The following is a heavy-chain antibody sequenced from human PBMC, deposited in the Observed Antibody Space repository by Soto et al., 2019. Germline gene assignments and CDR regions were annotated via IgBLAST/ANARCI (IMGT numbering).Heavy chain of an antibody. J-gene: IGHJ4*02. D-gene: IGHD3-9*01. CDR1: AFSFSNAW. CDR2: IKSKTDGGTT. Sequence: EVQLVESGGGLVKPGGSLRLSCAASAFSFSNAWMSWVRQAPGKGLEWVGRIKSKTDGGTTDYAAPVKGRFTISRDDSKSTLYLQMNSLKTEDTAVYYCTTSTAYYYDILTGYSRRFDYWGQGTLVTVSS. V-gene: IGHV3-15*01. CDR3: TTSTAYYYDILTGYSRRFDY.